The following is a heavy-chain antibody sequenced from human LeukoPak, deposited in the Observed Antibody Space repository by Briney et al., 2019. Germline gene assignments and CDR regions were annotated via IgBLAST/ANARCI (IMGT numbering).Heavy chain of an antibody. V-gene: IGHV3-66*01. CDR2: IYSGGST. Sequence: GGSLRLSCAASGFTFSNAWMSWVRQAPGKGLEWVSVIYSGGSTYYADSVKGRFTISRDNSKNTLYLQMNSLRAEDTAVYYCARDLDGGSPVAFDIWGQGTMVTVSP. J-gene: IGHJ3*02. CDR1: GFTFSNAW. D-gene: IGHD2-15*01. CDR3: ARDLDGGSPVAFDI.